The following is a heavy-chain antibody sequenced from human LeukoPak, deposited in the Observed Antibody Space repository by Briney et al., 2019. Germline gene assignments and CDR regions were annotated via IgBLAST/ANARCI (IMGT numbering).Heavy chain of an antibody. CDR2: ISSSSSYI. J-gene: IGHJ2*01. V-gene: IGHV3-21*01. D-gene: IGHD2/OR15-2a*01. CDR1: GFTFSSYS. Sequence: PGGSLRLSCAASGFTFSSYSMNWVRQAPGKGLEWVSSISSSSSYIYYADSVKGRFTISRDNAKNSLYLQMNSLRAEDTAVYYCAKGNSTEYGNWYFDPWGRGTLVTVSS. CDR3: AKGNSTEYGNWYFDP.